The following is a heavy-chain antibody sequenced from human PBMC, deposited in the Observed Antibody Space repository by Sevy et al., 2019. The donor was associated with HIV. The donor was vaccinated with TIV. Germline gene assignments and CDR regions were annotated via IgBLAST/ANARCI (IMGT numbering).Heavy chain of an antibody. CDR2: IIPIFGTA. V-gene: IGHV1-69*13. CDR1: GGTFSSYA. Sequence: ASVKVSCKASGGTFSSYAISWVRQAPGQGLEWMGGIIPIFGTANYAQKFQGRVTITADESTSTAYMELSSLRSEDTAVYYCARTYYGSGSYYKGGFDYWGQGTLVTVSS. J-gene: IGHJ4*02. D-gene: IGHD3-10*01. CDR3: ARTYYGSGSYYKGGFDY.